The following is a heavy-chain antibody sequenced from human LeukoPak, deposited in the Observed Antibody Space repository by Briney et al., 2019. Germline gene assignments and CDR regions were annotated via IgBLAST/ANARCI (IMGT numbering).Heavy chain of an antibody. CDR1: GFTFSSYA. D-gene: IGHD2-15*01. V-gene: IGHV3-23*01. CDR2: ISGSGGST. J-gene: IGHJ4*02. Sequence: PGGSLRLSCAASGFTFSSYAMSWVRQAPGKGLEWVSAISGSGGSTYYADSVKGRFTISRDNSKNTLYLQMNSLRAEDTAVYYCAKDLLRYCSGGSCRYYFDYWGQGTLVTVSS. CDR3: AKDLLRYCSGGSCRYYFDY.